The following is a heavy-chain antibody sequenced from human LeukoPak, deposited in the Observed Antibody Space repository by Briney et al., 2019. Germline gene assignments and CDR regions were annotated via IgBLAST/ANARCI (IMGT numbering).Heavy chain of an antibody. Sequence: PSETLSLTCTVSGGSISSYYWSWIRQPPGKGLEWIGDIYYSGSTNYNPSLKSRVTISVDTSKNQFSLKLSSVTAADTAVYYCARDPYRSPHYYDSSGLDIWGQGTMVTVS. CDR1: GGSISSYY. V-gene: IGHV4-59*01. CDR2: IYYSGST. D-gene: IGHD3-22*01. J-gene: IGHJ3*02. CDR3: ARDPYRSPHYYDSSGLDI.